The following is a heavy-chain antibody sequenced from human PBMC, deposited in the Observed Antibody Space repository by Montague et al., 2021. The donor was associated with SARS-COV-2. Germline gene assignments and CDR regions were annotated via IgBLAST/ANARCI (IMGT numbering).Heavy chain of an antibody. CDR3: ARGGGLRNYGMDV. D-gene: IGHD5-12*01. V-gene: IGHV3-53*01. Sequence: RLSWSASGFTVSTNYMSWVRQAPGKGLEWISVIYSGSDTYYADSVKGRFTISRDNSKNTLYLQMNSLRAEDTAVYYCARGGGLRNYGMDVWGQGTTVTVSS. J-gene: IGHJ6*02. CDR2: IYSGSDT. CDR1: GFTVSTNY.